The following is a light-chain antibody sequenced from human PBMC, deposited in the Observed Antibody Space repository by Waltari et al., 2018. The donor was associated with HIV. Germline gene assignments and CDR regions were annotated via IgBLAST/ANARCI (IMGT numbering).Light chain of an antibody. CDR1: SSNIGAAYH. CDR2: GHS. V-gene: IGLV1-40*01. Sequence: QSVLAQPPSVSGAPGQRVTISCTGSSSNIGAAYHVYWYQHLPGTAPNLLIYGHSNRPSGVPNRFAGSKSDTSASLAITGLQAEDEADYYCQSYDRSLSAWVFGGGTRLNVL. CDR3: QSYDRSLSAWV. J-gene: IGLJ3*02.